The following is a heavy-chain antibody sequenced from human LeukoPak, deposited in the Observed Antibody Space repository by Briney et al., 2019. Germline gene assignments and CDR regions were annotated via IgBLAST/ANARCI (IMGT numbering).Heavy chain of an antibody. CDR2: FDPEDGET. J-gene: IGHJ4*02. D-gene: IGHD3-3*01. CDR3: ARVWLEWFGNYYFDY. Sequence: ASVKVSCEVSGYTLTELSMHWVRQAPGKGLEWMGGFDPEDGETIYAQKFQGRVTMTEDTSTDTAYMELRSLRSDDTAVYYCARVWLEWFGNYYFDYWGQGTLVTVSS. V-gene: IGHV1-24*01. CDR1: GYTLTELS.